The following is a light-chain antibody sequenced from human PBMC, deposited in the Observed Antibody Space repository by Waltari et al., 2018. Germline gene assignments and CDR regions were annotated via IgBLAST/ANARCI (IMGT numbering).Light chain of an antibody. CDR3: QQSFSHPRT. CDR2: AAS. V-gene: IGKV1-39*01. CDR1: ETIMNY. Sequence: DIEMTQSPSSLSASVGDRVTVTCRSSETIMNYLNWYQQKPGEAPTLLIFAASSLPSGVPSRFSGSGSETDFTLTISSLQPEDFATYYCQQSFSHPRTFGRGTTVE. J-gene: IGKJ4*01.